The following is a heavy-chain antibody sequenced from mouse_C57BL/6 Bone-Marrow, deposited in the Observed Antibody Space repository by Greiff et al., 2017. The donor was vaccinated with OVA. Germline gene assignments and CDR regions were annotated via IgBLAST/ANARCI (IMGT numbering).Heavy chain of an antibody. V-gene: IGHV1-52*01. D-gene: IGHD1-1*01. J-gene: IGHJ2*01. CDR3: AKGNSVVACGDYFAY. CDR2: IDPSDSET. Sequence: QVQLQQPGAELVRPGSSVKLSCKASGYTFTSYWMHWVKQRPIQGLEWIGNIDPSDSETHYNQKFKDKATLTVDKSSSTAYMQLSSLTSEDSAVYYCAKGNSVVACGDYFAYWGQGTTLTVSS. CDR1: GYTFTSYW.